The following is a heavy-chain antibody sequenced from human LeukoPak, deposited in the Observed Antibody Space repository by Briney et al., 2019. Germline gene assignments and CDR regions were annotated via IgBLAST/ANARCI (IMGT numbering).Heavy chain of an antibody. CDR3: AKDDAWLRFGE. V-gene: IGHV3-23*01. J-gene: IGHJ4*02. CDR2: ISPSGDIT. CDR1: GFTFRNHG. Sequence: GGSLRLPCAASGFTFRNHGMDWVRQAPGKGLEWVSGISPSGDITYYADSVKGRFTISRDNSKNTLYLEVISLTAEDTAVYYCAKDDAWLRFGEWSQGTLVTVSS. D-gene: IGHD3-10*01.